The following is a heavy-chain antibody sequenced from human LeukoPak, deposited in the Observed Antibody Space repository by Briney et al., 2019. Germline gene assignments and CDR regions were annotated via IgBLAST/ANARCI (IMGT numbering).Heavy chain of an antibody. Sequence: GGSLRLSCVASGFTFSTYGMHWVRQAPGKGLEWVAFIRFDGSDKYYADSVKGRFTISRDNSKNTLYLQMNSLRTEDTAVYYCAKGTGGYGSGTYLTFDYRGRGTLVSVSS. CDR2: IRFDGSDK. J-gene: IGHJ4*02. V-gene: IGHV3-30*02. CDR1: GFTFSTYG. D-gene: IGHD3-10*01. CDR3: AKGTGGYGSGTYLTFDY.